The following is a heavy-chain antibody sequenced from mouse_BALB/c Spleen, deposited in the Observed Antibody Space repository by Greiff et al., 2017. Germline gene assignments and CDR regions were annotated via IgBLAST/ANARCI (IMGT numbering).Heavy chain of an antibody. Sequence: VQLQQSGPELVKPGASVKISCKASGYSFTGYYMHWVKQSHVKSLEWIGRINPYNGATSYNQNFKDKASLTVDKSSSTAYMELHSLTSEDSAVYYCARGLPYYAMDYWDQGTSVTVSS. V-gene: IGHV1-26*01. CDR2: INPYNGAT. D-gene: IGHD2-10*01. CDR1: GYSFTGYY. CDR3: ARGLPYYAMDY. J-gene: IGHJ4*01.